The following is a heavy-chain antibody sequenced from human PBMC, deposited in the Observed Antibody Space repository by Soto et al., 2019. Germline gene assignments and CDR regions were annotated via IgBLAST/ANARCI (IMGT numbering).Heavy chain of an antibody. Sequence: PXASLALTCTVCGGCISSRRDYGGWIRQRPGEGLEWIGRIYYSGRTFYTPSLKSRVTISVDASKSQFSLKLSSVNAADTGVYYCPSFVVAAAAGVYYGMDVWAQLPTVTVSS. J-gene: IGHJ6*02. V-gene: IGHV4-39*01. CDR2: IYYSGRT. CDR3: PSFVVAAAAGVYYGMDV. CDR1: GGCISSRRDY. D-gene: IGHD6-13*01.